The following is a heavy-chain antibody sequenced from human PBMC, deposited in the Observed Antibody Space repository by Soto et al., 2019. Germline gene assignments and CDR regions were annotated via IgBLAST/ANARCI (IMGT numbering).Heavy chain of an antibody. Sequence: GGSLRLSCAASGFTFSSYSMNWVRQAPGKGLEWVSSISSSSSYIYYADSVKGRFTISRDNAKNSLYLQMNSLRAEDTAVYYCARGPFQNSWTSDYYGMDVWGQGTTVTVSS. J-gene: IGHJ6*02. CDR2: ISSSSSYI. CDR1: GFTFSSYS. V-gene: IGHV3-21*01. D-gene: IGHD6-13*01. CDR3: ARGPFQNSWTSDYYGMDV.